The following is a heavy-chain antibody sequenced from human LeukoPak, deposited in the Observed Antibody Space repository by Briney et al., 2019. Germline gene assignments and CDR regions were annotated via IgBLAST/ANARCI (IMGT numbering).Heavy chain of an antibody. V-gene: IGHV3-30*18. D-gene: IGHD6-13*01. CDR3: AKGLGSSWFNDY. CDR1: GFTFSSYG. CDR2: ISYDGSNK. J-gene: IGHJ4*02. Sequence: PGRSLRLSCAASGFTFSSYGMHWVRQAPGKVLEWVAVISYDGSNKYYADSVKGRFTISRDNSKNTLYMQMNSLRAEDTAVYYCAKGLGSSWFNDYWGQGTLVTVSS.